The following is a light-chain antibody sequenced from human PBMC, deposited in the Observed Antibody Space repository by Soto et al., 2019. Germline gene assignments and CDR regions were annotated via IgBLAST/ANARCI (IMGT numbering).Light chain of an antibody. CDR2: GAS. CDR1: QSVSNNY. V-gene: IGKV3-20*01. Sequence: EIVLMQSPGTLSLSPGGRSTLSCRASQSVSNNYLAWYQQKPRQAPRLLIYGASNRATGIPDRLSGSGSGTDFTLTISRLEPEDFPVYYCQQYGSSGTFGQGTKVDIK. CDR3: QQYGSSGT. J-gene: IGKJ1*01.